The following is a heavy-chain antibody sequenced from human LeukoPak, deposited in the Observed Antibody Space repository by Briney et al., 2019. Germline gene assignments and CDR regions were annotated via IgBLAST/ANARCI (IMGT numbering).Heavy chain of an antibody. J-gene: IGHJ4*02. CDR2: IYYSGSI. CDR1: GGSISSYY. CDR3: ARVTYDYVWGSYRHVFYYFDY. Sequence: SETLSLTCTVSGGSISSYYWSWIRQPPGKGLEWIGYIYYSGSINYNPSLKSRVTISVDTSKNQFSLKLSSVTAADTAVYYCARVTYDYVWGSYRHVFYYFDYWGQGTLVTVSS. V-gene: IGHV4-59*01. D-gene: IGHD3-16*02.